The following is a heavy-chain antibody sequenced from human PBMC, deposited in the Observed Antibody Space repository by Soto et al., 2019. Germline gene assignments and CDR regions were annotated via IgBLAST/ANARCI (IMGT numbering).Heavy chain of an antibody. V-gene: IGHV3-21*01. J-gene: IGHJ6*02. CDR2: ISPSTSHI. Sequence: EVHLVESGGGLVKPGGSLRLSCAVSGFTFSSCTMNWVRQAPGKGLEWVSSISPSTSHIYYADSVKGRFTISRDNAKNSLFMKMNSLRAEDTAVYYCSGCSGGACHQNYGMDVWGQGTTVTVSS. CDR3: SGCSGGACHQNYGMDV. D-gene: IGHD2-15*01. CDR1: GFTFSSCT.